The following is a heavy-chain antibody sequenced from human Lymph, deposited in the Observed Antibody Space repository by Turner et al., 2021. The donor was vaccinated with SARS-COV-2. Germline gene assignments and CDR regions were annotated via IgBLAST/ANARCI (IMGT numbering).Heavy chain of an antibody. V-gene: IGHV3-30*04. J-gene: IGHJ5*01. CDR2: ISYDGSNK. CDR3: ARGVPEFDS. Sequence: QVQLVESGGGVVQPGRSLRLSCAASGFTFSSYVMHWVRQAPGKGLEWVAVISYDGSNKYYADSVKGRFTISRDYSKNTLYLQRNSLRAEDTAIYYCARGVPEFDSWGQGTLVTVSS. D-gene: IGHD2-2*01. CDR1: GFTFSSYV.